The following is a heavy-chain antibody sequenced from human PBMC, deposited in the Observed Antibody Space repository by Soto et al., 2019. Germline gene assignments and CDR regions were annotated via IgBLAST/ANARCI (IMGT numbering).Heavy chain of an antibody. CDR1: GGTFSSYA. V-gene: IGHV1-69*06. J-gene: IGHJ1*01. CDR3: ARVNYDILTGYPKEYFQH. D-gene: IGHD3-9*01. Sequence: ASVKVSCKASGGTFSSYAISWVRQAPGQGLEWMGGIIPIFGTANYAQKFQGRVTITADKSTSTAYMELSSLRSEDTAVYYCARVNYDILTGYPKEYFQHWGQGTLVTVSS. CDR2: IIPIFGTA.